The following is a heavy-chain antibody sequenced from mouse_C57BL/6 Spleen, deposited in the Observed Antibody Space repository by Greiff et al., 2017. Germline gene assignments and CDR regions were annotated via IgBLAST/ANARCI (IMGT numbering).Heavy chain of an antibody. CDR2: IYPGNSDT. D-gene: IGHD4-1*01. Sequence: VQLQQSGTVLARPGASVKMSCKTSGYTFTSYWMHWVKQRPGKGLEWIGAIYPGNSDTSYNQKLKGKAKRTAVTSASTAYMELSSLTNEDSAVYYCTRETGTTLDYWGQGTTLTVSS. CDR1: GYTFTSYW. CDR3: TRETGTTLDY. J-gene: IGHJ2*01. V-gene: IGHV1-5*01.